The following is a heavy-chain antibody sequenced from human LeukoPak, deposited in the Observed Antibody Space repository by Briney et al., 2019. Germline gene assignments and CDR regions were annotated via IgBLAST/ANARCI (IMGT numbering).Heavy chain of an antibody. J-gene: IGHJ4*02. D-gene: IGHD1-20*01. CDR2: INPNSGGT. CDR3: ARPVLKVYDNCRY. V-gene: IGHV1-2*06. Sequence: GASVKLSCKASGYTFTGYYMHWVRQAPGQGLEWMGRINPNSGGTNYAQKFQGRVTMTRDTSINTAYMQLSRLRSDDTAVYYCARPVLKVYDNCRYWGQGTLVTVSS. CDR1: GYTFTGYY.